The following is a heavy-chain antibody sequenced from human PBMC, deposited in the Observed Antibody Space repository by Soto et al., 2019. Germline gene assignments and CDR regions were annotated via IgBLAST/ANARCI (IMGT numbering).Heavy chain of an antibody. Sequence: QVQLQQSGPGLVKPSQTLSLTCTVSGGSISYEYYHWTWIRQSPGKSLEWIGYIHYRGSIIYNPSFKSRVNISVDTSKNQFSLQLSSVTAADTAGYFCAREDDGGDRDYYGLDVWGQGTTVTVSS. D-gene: IGHD2-21*02. CDR1: GGSISYEYYH. J-gene: IGHJ6*02. CDR3: AREDDGGDRDYYGLDV. CDR2: IHYRGSI. V-gene: IGHV4-30-4*08.